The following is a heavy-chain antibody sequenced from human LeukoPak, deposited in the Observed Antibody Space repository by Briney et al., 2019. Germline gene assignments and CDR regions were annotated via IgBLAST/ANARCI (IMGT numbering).Heavy chain of an antibody. Sequence: SETLSLTCAVYGGSFSGYYWSWIRQPPGKGLEWIGEINHSGSTNYNPSLKSRVTISVDTSKNQFSLKLSSVTAADTAVYYCARGGTFRDILTGYLDYWGQGTLVTVSS. CDR1: GGSFSGYY. CDR2: INHSGST. D-gene: IGHD3-9*01. CDR3: ARGGTFRDILTGYLDY. J-gene: IGHJ4*02. V-gene: IGHV4-34*01.